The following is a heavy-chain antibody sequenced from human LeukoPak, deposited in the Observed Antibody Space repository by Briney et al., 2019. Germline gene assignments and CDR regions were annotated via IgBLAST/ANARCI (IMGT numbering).Heavy chain of an antibody. CDR2: MSYDGTNK. D-gene: IGHD6-13*01. CDR1: GFPFSSYG. CDR3: AKDSSSSNYYYGLDV. V-gene: IGHV3-33*05. J-gene: IGHJ6*02. Sequence: PGGSLRLSCAASGFPFSSYGMHWVRQAPGKGLEWVSFMSYDGTNKYYADSVKGRFTISRDNSKNTLYLQMNSLRGDDTGMYFCAKDSSSSNYYYGLDVWGQGTTVTVSS.